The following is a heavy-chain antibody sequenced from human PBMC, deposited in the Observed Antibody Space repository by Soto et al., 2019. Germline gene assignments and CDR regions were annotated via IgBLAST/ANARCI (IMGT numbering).Heavy chain of an antibody. D-gene: IGHD3-22*01. V-gene: IGHV4-59*08. J-gene: IGHJ4*02. CDR3: ARPQRTSSGYYHFDC. CDR2: ISYSGST. CDR1: GGSISAYY. Sequence: PSETLSLTCTVSGGSISAYYWTWIRQPPGKGLEWIGYISYSGSTSYNPSLKSRVTMSIDTSKNQVSLKLTSVTAADTAVYYCARPQRTSSGYYHFDCWGQGGLVTVCS.